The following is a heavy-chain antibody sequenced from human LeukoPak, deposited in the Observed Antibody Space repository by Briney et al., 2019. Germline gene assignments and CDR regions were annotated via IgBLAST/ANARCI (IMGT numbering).Heavy chain of an antibody. D-gene: IGHD6-13*01. J-gene: IGHJ4*02. V-gene: IGHV4-34*01. Sequence: PSETLSLTCAVYGGSFSGYYWSWIRQPPWKGLEWIGEINHSGSTNYNPSLKSRVTISVDTSKNQFSLKLSSVTAADTAVYYCARGRRLLAAAGVKEFDYWGQGTLVTVSS. CDR3: ARGRRLLAAAGVKEFDY. CDR2: INHSGST. CDR1: GGSFSGYY.